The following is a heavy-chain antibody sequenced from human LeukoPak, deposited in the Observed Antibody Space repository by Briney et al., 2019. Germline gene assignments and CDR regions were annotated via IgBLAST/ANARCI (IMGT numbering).Heavy chain of an antibody. Sequence: GGSLRLSCAASGFTFSSYAMSWVRQAPGKGLEWVSAISGSGGSTYYADSVKGRFTISRDNSKNTLYLQMNSLRAEDTAVYYCAKVSWGDIVVVPAAPGAFDTWGQGTMVTVSS. CDR2: ISGSGGST. CDR1: GFTFSSYA. J-gene: IGHJ3*02. D-gene: IGHD2-2*01. V-gene: IGHV3-23*01. CDR3: AKVSWGDIVVVPAAPGAFDT.